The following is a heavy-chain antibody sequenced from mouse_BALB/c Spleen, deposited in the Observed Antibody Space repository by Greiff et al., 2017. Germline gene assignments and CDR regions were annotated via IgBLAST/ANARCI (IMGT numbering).Heavy chain of an antibody. D-gene: IGHD2-1*01. CDR1: GFTFSSFG. Sequence: DVHLVESGGGLVQPGGSRKLSCAASGFTFSSFGMHWVRQAPEKGLEWVAYISSGSSTIYYADTVKGRFTISRDNPKNTLFLQMTSLRSEDTAMYYCARGEPFRNHSRSTIDYWGQGTTLTVSS. CDR3: ARGEPFRNHSRSTIDY. V-gene: IGHV5-17*02. J-gene: IGHJ2*01. CDR2: ISSGSSTI.